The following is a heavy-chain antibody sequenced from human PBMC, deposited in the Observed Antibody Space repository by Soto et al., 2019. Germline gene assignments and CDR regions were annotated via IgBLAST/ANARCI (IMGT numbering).Heavy chain of an antibody. CDR3: ARYFMNYDISTGRSDAFDI. D-gene: IGHD3-9*01. CDR1: GFTFSSYA. CDR2: ISGSGGST. V-gene: IGHV3-23*01. Sequence: GGSLRLSCATSGFTFSSYAMSWVRQAPGKGLEWVSAISGSGGSTYYADSVKGRFTISRDSSKNTLYLQMNSLRAEDTAVYYCARYFMNYDISTGRSDAFDIWGQGTMVTVSS. J-gene: IGHJ3*02.